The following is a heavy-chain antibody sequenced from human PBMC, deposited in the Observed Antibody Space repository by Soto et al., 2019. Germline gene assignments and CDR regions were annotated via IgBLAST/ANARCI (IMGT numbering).Heavy chain of an antibody. J-gene: IGHJ5*02. V-gene: IGHV4-59*01. CDR2: IHYSGST. CDR1: GGSISSYY. D-gene: IGHD3-10*01. Sequence: SETLSLTCTVSGGSISSYYWNWIRQPPGKGLEWIGYIHYSGSTNYNPSLKSRVTISVDTSNNQFSLKLSSVTAADTAVYYCATGRFSAMIRGVIMFDPWGQGTLVTVAS. CDR3: ATGRFSAMIRGVIMFDP.